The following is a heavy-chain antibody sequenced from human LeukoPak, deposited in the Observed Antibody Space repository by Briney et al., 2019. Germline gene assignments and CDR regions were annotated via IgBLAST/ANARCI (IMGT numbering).Heavy chain of an antibody. CDR2: IYTSGST. D-gene: IGHD6-6*01. CDR1: GGSISSYY. V-gene: IGHV4-4*07. J-gene: IGHJ3*02. Sequence: SETLSLTCTVSGGSISSYYWSWIRQPAGKGLEWIGRIYTSGSTNYNPSLKSRVTMSVDTSKNQFSLKLSSVTAADTAVYYCARGRSYGYSSSSRGGAFDIWGQGTMVTVSS. CDR3: ARGRSYGYSSSSRGGAFDI.